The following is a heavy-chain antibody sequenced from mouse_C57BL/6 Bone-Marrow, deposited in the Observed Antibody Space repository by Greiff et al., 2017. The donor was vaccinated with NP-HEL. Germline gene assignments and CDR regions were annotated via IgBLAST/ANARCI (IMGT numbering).Heavy chain of an antibody. Sequence: VQLLESGAELARPGASVKMSCKASGYTFTSYTMHWVKQRPGQGLEWIGYINPSSGYTKYNQMFKDKATLTADTPSSTAYMQRLSVTSKDSAVCYSARLWDITKGYWGKGTTLTVSS. D-gene: IGHD1-1*01. CDR2: INPSSGYT. V-gene: IGHV1-4*01. CDR3: ARLWDITKGY. CDR1: GYTFTSYT. J-gene: IGHJ2*01.